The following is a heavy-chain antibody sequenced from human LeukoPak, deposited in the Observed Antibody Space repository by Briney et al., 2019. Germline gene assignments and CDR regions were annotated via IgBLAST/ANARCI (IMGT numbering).Heavy chain of an antibody. CDR1: GGSFSGYY. Sequence: SETLSLTCAVYGGSFSGYYWSWIRQPPGKGLEWIGEINHSGSTNYNPSLKSRVTISVDTSKNQFSLKLSSVTAADTAVYYCARGPYYYYYMDVWGRGTTVTVSS. J-gene: IGHJ6*03. CDR3: ARGPYYYYYMDV. V-gene: IGHV4-34*01. CDR2: INHSGST.